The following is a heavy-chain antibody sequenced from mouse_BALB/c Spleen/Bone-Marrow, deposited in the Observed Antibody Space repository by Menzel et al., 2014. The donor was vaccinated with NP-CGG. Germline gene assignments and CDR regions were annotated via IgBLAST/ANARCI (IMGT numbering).Heavy chain of an antibody. CDR1: GFSLTSYG. CDR2: IWADGST. Sequence: VQLVESGPGLVAPSQSLSITCTVSGFSLTSYGVHWVRQPPGKGLEWLGVIWADGSTNYNSALMSRLSISKDNSKSQVFLKMNSLQTDDTAMYYCAREGGYYYGSRVAWFAYWGQGTLVTVSA. CDR3: AREGGYYYGSRVAWFAY. J-gene: IGHJ3*01. V-gene: IGHV2-9*02. D-gene: IGHD1-1*01.